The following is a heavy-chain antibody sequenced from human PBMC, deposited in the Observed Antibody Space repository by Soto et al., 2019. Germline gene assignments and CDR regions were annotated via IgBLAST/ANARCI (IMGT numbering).Heavy chain of an antibody. J-gene: IGHJ6*02. Sequence: GESLKISCKGSGYSFTSYWISWVRQMPGKGLEWMGRIDPSDSYTNYRPSFQGHVTIPADKSISTAYLQWSSQKASATAMYYCARHRGGVAAQYYYFGMDVSGQGTTVTV. CDR1: GYSFTSYW. CDR3: ARHRGGVAAQYYYFGMDV. V-gene: IGHV5-10-1*01. CDR2: IDPSDSYT. D-gene: IGHD6-13*01.